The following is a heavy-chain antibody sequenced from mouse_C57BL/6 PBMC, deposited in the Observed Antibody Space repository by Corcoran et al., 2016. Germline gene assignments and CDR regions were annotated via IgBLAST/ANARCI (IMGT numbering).Heavy chain of an antibody. CDR3: ARNWGYAMDY. V-gene: IGHV1-76*01. J-gene: IGHJ4*01. CDR2: IYPGSGNT. CDR1: GYTFTDYD. Sequence: QVQLKQSGAELVRPGASVKLSCKASGYTFTDYDINWVKQRPGQGLEWIARIYPGSGNTYYNEKFKGKATLTAEKSSSTAYMELSSLTSEASAVYFCARNWGYAMDYWGQGTSVTVSS. D-gene: IGHD4-1*01.